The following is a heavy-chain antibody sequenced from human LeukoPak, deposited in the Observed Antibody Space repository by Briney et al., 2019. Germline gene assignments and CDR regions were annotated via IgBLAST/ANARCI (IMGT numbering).Heavy chain of an antibody. Sequence: SETLSLTCTVSGGSISSYYWSWIRQPPGKGLEWIGYIYTSGSSNYNPSLNSRVTISVDTSKNQFSLKLSSVTAADTAVYFCARSSSWYVATVAYFDYWGQGTLVTVSS. V-gene: IGHV4-4*09. CDR3: ARSSSWYVATVAYFDY. CDR2: IYTSGSS. CDR1: GGSISSYY. J-gene: IGHJ4*02. D-gene: IGHD6-13*01.